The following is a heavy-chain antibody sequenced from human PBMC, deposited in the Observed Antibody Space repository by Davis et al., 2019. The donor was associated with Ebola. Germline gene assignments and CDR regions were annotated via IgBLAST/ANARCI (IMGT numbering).Heavy chain of an antibody. D-gene: IGHD6-13*01. CDR1: ACSTRHYY. J-gene: IGHJ3*02. CDR2: FHVRGST. V-gene: IGHV4-59*01. Sequence: MPSETLSLTCTVSACSTRHYYCAWSLHSTGQGLEWVGDFHVRGSTHYNPSLTTRMAISLDTSMTQFSLKMSSVTAAVTAVYYCGRGRYSSTWRLAECALDIWGQGTVVTASS. CDR3: GRGRYSSTWRLAECALDI.